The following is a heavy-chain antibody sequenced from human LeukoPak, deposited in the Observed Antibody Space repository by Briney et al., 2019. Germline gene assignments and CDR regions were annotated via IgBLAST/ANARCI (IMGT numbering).Heavy chain of an antibody. Sequence: GGSLRLSCEVSGFIFSNNGMHWVRQAPGKGLEWVAVISYDGSNKYYADSVKGRFTISRDNSKNTLYLQTNSLRAEDTAVYYCASPHRPYDSSGYLDYWGQGTLVTVSS. CDR1: GFIFSNNG. J-gene: IGHJ4*02. V-gene: IGHV3-30*03. D-gene: IGHD3-22*01. CDR3: ASPHRPYDSSGYLDY. CDR2: ISYDGSNK.